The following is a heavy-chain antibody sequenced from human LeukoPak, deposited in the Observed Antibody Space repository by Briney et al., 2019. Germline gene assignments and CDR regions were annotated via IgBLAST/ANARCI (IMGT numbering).Heavy chain of an antibody. D-gene: IGHD3-22*01. CDR3: GVSYDSSGSTGY. J-gene: IGHJ4*02. CDR2: INHSGST. V-gene: IGHV4-34*01. Sequence: PSETLSLTCAVYGGSFSGYYWSWIRQPPGKGLEWIGEINHSGSTNYNPSLKSRVTISVDTSKNQFSLKLSSVTAADTAVYYCGVSYDSSGSTGYWGQGTLVTVSS. CDR1: GGSFSGYY.